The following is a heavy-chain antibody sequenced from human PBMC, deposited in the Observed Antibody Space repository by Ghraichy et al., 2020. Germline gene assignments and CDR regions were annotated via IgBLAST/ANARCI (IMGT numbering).Heavy chain of an antibody. J-gene: IGHJ4*02. V-gene: IGHV1-18*01. CDR1: GYIFDSYG. CDR2: INDYNGNT. D-gene: IGHD2-21*01. Sequence: ASVKVSCKASGYIFDSYGISWVRQAPGRGLEWMGWINDYNGNTKYAERLQGRLTMTTDTSTSTAYMELRNLRSDDTAVYYCARTIGFSNAYYPSNGGPLDYWGQGTLVTVSS. CDR3: ARTIGFSNAYYPSNGGPLDY.